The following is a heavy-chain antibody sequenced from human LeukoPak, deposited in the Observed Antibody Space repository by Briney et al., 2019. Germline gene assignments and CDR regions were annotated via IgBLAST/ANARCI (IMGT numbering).Heavy chain of an antibody. D-gene: IGHD3-10*01. J-gene: IGHJ4*02. CDR3: ARDQIWFGELLGYFDY. CDR2: ISAYNGNT. V-gene: IGHV1-18*01. Sequence: GASVKVSCKASGYTFTSYGISWVRQAPGRGLEWMGWISAYNGNTNYAQKLQGRVTMTTDTSTSTAYMELRSLRSDDTAVYYCARDQIWFGELLGYFDYWGQGTLVTVSS. CDR1: GYTFTSYG.